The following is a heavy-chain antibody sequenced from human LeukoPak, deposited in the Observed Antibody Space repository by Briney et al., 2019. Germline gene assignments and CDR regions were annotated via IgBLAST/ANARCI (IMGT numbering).Heavy chain of an antibody. J-gene: IGHJ4*02. V-gene: IGHV3-23*01. CDR3: ASSRYDSSGYYGIIAY. D-gene: IGHD3-22*01. CDR1: GFTFSSYS. Sequence: GGSLRLSCAASGFTFSSYSMNWVRQAPGKGLEWVSAISGSGGSTYYADSVKGRFTISRDNSKNTLYLQMNSLRAEDTAVYYCASSRYDSSGYYGIIAYWGQGTLVTVSS. CDR2: ISGSGGST.